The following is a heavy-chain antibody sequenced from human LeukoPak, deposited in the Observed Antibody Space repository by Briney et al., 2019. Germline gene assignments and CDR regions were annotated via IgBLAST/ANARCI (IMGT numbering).Heavy chain of an antibody. Sequence: ASVKVSCKASGYSFTSNYIHWVRQAPGQGLEWMGMIYPRDGSTSYAQKFQGRVTVTRDTSTSTVHMELSGLRSEDTAVYYCARDYGPYPGCSWFDPWGQGTLVTVSS. CDR3: ARDYGPYPGCSWFDP. D-gene: IGHD2-21*01. CDR2: IYPRDGST. V-gene: IGHV1-46*01. CDR1: GYSFTSNY. J-gene: IGHJ5*02.